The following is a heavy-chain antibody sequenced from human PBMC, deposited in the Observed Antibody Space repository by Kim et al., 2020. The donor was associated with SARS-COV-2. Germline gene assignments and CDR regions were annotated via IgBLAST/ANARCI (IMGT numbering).Heavy chain of an antibody. CDR2: INHSGST. J-gene: IGHJ4*02. D-gene: IGHD3-10*01. Sequence: SETLSLTCAVYGGSFSGYYWSWIRQPPGKGLEWIGEINHSGSTNYNPSLKSRVTISVDTSKNQFSLKLSSVTAADTAVYYCARGKSHLSGYYGSGSYPLFDYWGQGTLVTVSS. V-gene: IGHV4-34*01. CDR1: GGSFSGYY. CDR3: ARGKSHLSGYYGSGSYPLFDY.